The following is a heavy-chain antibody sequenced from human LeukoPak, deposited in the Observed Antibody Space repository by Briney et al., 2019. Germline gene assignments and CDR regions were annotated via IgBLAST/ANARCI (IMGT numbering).Heavy chain of an antibody. CDR2: IIGDASST. CDR1: GFIFSIYS. V-gene: IGHV3-64D*06. CDR3: VKDFGRVGGAPCT. J-gene: IGHJ5*02. Sequence: GGSLRLSWSASGFIFSIYSMYWVRQAPGKGLEYVAGIIGDASSTYHADSVKGRFSIFRDNSKNTLNLQMRSLRVEDTAIYYCVKDFGRVGGAPCTWGQGTLVTVSS. D-gene: IGHD3-16*01.